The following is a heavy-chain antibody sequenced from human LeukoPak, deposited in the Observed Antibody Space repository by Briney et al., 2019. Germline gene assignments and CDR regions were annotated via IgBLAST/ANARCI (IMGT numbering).Heavy chain of an antibody. CDR1: GGSFSGYY. CDR2: INHSGST. V-gene: IGHV4-34*01. J-gene: IGHJ4*02. CDR3: ARLFDY. Sequence: SETLSLTCAVYGGSFSGYYWSWIRQPPGKGLEWIGEINHSGSTNYNPSLKSRVTISVDTSKNQFSLKLSSVTAADTAVYYCARLFDYWGQGSLVSVSS.